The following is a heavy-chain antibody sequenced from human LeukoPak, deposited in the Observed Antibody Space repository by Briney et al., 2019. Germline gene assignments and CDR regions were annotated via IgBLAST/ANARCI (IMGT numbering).Heavy chain of an antibody. CDR3: ARDVPIQLWFVEGWFDP. D-gene: IGHD5-18*01. CDR1: GDSISSYY. J-gene: IGHJ5*02. V-gene: IGHV4-59*01. CDR2: IYYSGST. Sequence: SETLSLTCTVSGDSISSYYCSWIRQPPGKGLEWIGYIYYSGSTSYNPSLKSRVTISLDTSNNQFSLKLRSVTAADTAVYYCARDVPIQLWFVEGWFDPWGQGTLVTVSS.